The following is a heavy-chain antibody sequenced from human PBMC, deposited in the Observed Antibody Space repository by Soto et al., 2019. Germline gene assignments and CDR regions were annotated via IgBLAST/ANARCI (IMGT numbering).Heavy chain of an antibody. D-gene: IGHD3-10*01. Sequence: QVQLQESGPGLVKPSETLSLTCTVSGGSVSSGSYYWSWIRQPPGKGLEWIGYIYYSGSTNYNPSLNSRVTISVDTSKNQFSLKLSSVTAEDTAVYYCAGESGRWLQGDDCFDPWGQGTLVTVSS. CDR1: GGSVSSGSYY. V-gene: IGHV4-61*01. CDR3: AGESGRWLQGDDCFDP. J-gene: IGHJ5*02. CDR2: IYYSGST.